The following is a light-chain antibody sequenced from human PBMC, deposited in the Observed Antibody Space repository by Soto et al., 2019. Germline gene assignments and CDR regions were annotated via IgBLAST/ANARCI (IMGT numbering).Light chain of an antibody. CDR2: GTS. J-gene: IGKJ1*01. CDR1: QSVNSN. CDR3: QQYNNWPRT. V-gene: IGKV3-15*01. Sequence: EILMTQSPATLSRSPGERATLSCRASQSVNSNLAWYQQKAGKAPRLLIYGTSTRATGIPARLSGSGSGTDLTLTISSLKFEDFEVYYCQQYNNWPRTFGQGTKVDIK.